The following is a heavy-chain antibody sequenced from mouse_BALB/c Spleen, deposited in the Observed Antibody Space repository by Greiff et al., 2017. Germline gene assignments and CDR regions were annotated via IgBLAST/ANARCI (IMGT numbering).Heavy chain of an antibody. D-gene: IGHD2-4*01. Sequence: DVKLQESGAELVRPGALVKLSCKASGFNIKDYYMHWVKQRPEQGLEWIGWIDPENGNTIYDPKFQGKASITADTSSNTAYLQLSSLTSEDTAVYYCARSGDYAWFAYWGQGTLVTVSA. CDR1: GFNIKDYY. J-gene: IGHJ3*01. CDR2: IDPENGNT. V-gene: IGHV14-1*02. CDR3: ARSGDYAWFAY.